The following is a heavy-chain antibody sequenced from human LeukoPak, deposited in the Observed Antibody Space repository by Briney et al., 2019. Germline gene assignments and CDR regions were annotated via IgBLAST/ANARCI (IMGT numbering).Heavy chain of an antibody. J-gene: IGHJ4*02. D-gene: IGHD2-2*01. CDR2: ISHDGDHK. CDR1: GFTFSSYA. V-gene: IGHV3-30-3*01. Sequence: GGSLRLSFAASGFTFSSYAMSWVRQAPGKGLEWVAVISHDGDHKYHADSVKGRFTISRDNSKNTLYLQMNSLRVEDTAVYYCARMRGRYCSSNGCYVEYWGQGALVTVSS. CDR3: ARMRGRYCSSNGCYVEY.